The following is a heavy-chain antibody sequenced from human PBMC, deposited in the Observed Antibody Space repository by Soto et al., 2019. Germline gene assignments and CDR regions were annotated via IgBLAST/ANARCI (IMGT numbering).Heavy chain of an antibody. J-gene: IGHJ5*02. Sequence: QVQLVQSGAEVKEPGSSVNVSCKTSGGTFGNTAVTWVRQVPGQGLEWIGGIVPLFGTANYAQKSRGRVMITADESTRTAYMALSSLRSDDTAIYYCARDGDPGYSFWSGPLGGGRFDPWGQGTLVTVSS. CDR2: IVPLFGTA. CDR3: ARDGDPGYSFWSGPLGGGRFDP. V-gene: IGHV1-69*12. CDR1: GGTFGNTA. D-gene: IGHD3-3*01.